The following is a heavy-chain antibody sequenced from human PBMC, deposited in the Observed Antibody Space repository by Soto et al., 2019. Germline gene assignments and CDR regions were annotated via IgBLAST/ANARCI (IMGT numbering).Heavy chain of an antibody. CDR1: GGSISSYY. D-gene: IGHD6-6*01. CDR3: ARDGLAARPNYYYGMDV. CDR2: IYYSGST. Sequence: LSLTCTVSGGSISSYYWSWIRQPPGKGLEWIGYIYYSGSTNYNPSLKSRVTISVDTSKNQFSLKLSSVTAADTAVYYCARDGLAARPNYYYGMDVWGQGTTVTVSS. V-gene: IGHV4-59*01. J-gene: IGHJ6*02.